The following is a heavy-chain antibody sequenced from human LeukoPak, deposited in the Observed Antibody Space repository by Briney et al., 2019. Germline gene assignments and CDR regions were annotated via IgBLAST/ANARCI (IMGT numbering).Heavy chain of an antibody. V-gene: IGHV4-34*01. CDR3: ARVSGHDIVVVPAARNFDY. CDR1: GGSFSGYY. D-gene: IGHD2-2*01. J-gene: IGHJ4*02. CDR2: INHSGST. Sequence: SETLSLTCAVYGGSFSGYYWSWIRQPPGKGLEWIGEINHSGSTNYNPSLKSRVTISVDTSKNQFSLKLSSVTAADTAVYYCARVSGHDIVVVPAARNFDYWGQGTLVTVSS.